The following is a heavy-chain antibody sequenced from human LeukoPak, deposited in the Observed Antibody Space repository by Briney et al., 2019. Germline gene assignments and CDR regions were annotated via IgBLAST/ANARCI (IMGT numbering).Heavy chain of an antibody. CDR3: ARDQDLGNWFDP. CDR1: GYIFTGYY. V-gene: IGHV1-2*02. Sequence: ASVKVSCKASGYIFTGYYMHWVRQAPGQGLEWMGWINPSSGGTNYAQKFQGRVTMTRDTSISTAYMELSRLRSDDTAVYYCARDQDLGNWFDPWGQGTLVTVSS. CDR2: INPSSGGT. J-gene: IGHJ5*02.